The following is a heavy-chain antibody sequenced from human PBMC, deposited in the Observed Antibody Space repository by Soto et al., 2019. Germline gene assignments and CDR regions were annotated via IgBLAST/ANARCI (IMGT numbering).Heavy chain of an antibody. D-gene: IGHD2-15*01. CDR3: ARERRYCSCGSCHSLSGMAV. J-gene: IGHJ6*02. V-gene: IGHV1-2*04. Sequence: ASVKVSCKASGYIFTGYYMHWVRQAPGQGLEWMGWINPNSGGTNYAQKFQGWVATTRDTSISTAYMELSRLRSDDTAVYYCARERRYCSCGSCHSLSGMAVWGQGTTVTSP. CDR1: GYIFTGYY. CDR2: INPNSGGT.